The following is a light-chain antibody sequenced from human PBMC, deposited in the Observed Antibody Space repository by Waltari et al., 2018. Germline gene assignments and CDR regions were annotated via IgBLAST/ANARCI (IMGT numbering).Light chain of an antibody. Sequence: EIVLTQSPGTLSLSPGKRATLSCRASQSIGKYLVWYQQKPGQAPRLLIYDAISRAAGIPDRFSGSGSGTDFSLTISRLEPEDFAVYYCQHYLRLPVTFGQGTTVEIK. CDR1: QSIGKY. CDR2: DAI. CDR3: QHYLRLPVT. J-gene: IGKJ1*01. V-gene: IGKV3-20*01.